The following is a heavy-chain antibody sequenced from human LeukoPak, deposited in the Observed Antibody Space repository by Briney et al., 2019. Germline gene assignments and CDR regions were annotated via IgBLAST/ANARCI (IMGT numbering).Heavy chain of an antibody. J-gene: IGHJ6*03. CDR3: ARDRRGYSGYVDYYYYYMDV. V-gene: IGHV1-69*06. CDR1: GGTFSSYA. CDR2: IIPIFGTA. Sequence: SVKVSCKASGGTFSSYAISWVRQAPGQGLEWMGGIIPIFGTANYAQKFQGRVTITADKSTSTAYMELSSLRSEDTAVYYCARDRRGYSGYVDYYYYYMDVWGKGTTVTVSS. D-gene: IGHD5-12*01.